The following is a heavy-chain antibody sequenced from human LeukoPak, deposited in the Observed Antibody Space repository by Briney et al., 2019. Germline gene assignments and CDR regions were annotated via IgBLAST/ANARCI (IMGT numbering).Heavy chain of an antibody. CDR1: GGTFSSYA. Sequence: ASVKVSCKASGGTFSSYAISWVRQAPGQGLEWMGLINPSGGSTNYAQKFQGRVTMTRDTSTSTAYMELRSLRSDDTAVYYCARDPYGDYVSGIVYWGQGTLVTVSS. J-gene: IGHJ4*02. CDR3: ARDPYGDYVSGIVY. CDR2: INPSGGST. D-gene: IGHD4-17*01. V-gene: IGHV1-46*01.